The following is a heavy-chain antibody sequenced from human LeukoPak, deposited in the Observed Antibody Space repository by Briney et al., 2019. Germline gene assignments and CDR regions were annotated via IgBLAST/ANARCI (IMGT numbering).Heavy chain of an antibody. CDR3: ARGSPHDSSGYYYDC. D-gene: IGHD3-22*01. Sequence: GGSLRLSCAASGFTFSSYSMNWVRQAPGEGLEWVSSISSSSSYIYYADSVKGRFTISRDNAKNSLYLQMNSLRAEDTAVYYCARGSPHDSSGYYYDCWGQGTLVTVSS. J-gene: IGHJ4*02. CDR2: ISSSSSYI. V-gene: IGHV3-21*01. CDR1: GFTFSSYS.